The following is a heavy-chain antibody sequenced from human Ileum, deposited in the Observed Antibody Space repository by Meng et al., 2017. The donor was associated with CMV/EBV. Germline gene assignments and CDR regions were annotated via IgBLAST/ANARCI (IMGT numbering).Heavy chain of an antibody. V-gene: IGHV3-7*01. J-gene: IGHJ4*02. CDR3: ARAPDYGGNSFDY. CDR2: IKQDGSEK. D-gene: IGHD4-23*01. CDR1: GFTFSSYW. Sequence: GESLKISCAASGFTFSSYWMSWVRQAPGKGLEWVANIKQDGSEKSYVDSVEVRFTISRDNDKNSLYLQMNSLSAEDTAVYYCARAPDYGGNSFDYWGQGTLVTVSS.